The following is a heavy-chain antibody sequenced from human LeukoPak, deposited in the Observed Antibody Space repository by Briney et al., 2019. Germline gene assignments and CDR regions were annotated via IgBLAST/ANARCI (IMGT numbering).Heavy chain of an antibody. CDR3: ARGRVAAAGVSTNAFDI. CDR2: INHSGST. Sequence: PSETLSLTCAVYGGSFSGYYWSWIRQPPGKGLEWIGEINHSGSTNYNPSLKSRVTISVDTSKNQFSLKLSSVTAADTAVYYCARGRVAAAGVSTNAFDIWGQGTMVTVPS. J-gene: IGHJ3*02. D-gene: IGHD6-13*01. V-gene: IGHV4-34*01. CDR1: GGSFSGYY.